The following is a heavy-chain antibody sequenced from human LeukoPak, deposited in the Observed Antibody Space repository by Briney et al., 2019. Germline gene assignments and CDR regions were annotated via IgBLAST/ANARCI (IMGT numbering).Heavy chain of an antibody. D-gene: IGHD5-18*01. J-gene: IGHJ6*02. CDR2: INPNSGGT. Sequence: ASVKVSCKASGYTFTVYYMHWVRQAPGQGLEWMGRINPNSGGTNYAQKFQGRVTMTRDTSISTAYMELSRLRSDDTAVYYCARPSYSSYGMDVWGQGTTVTVSS. V-gene: IGHV1-2*06. CDR1: GYTFTVYY. CDR3: ARPSYSSYGMDV.